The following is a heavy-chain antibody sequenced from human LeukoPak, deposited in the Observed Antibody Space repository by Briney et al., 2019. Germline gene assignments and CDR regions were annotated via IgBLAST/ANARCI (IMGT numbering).Heavy chain of an antibody. CDR1: GFTFDDYS. D-gene: IGHD1-26*01. Sequence: GGSLRLSCAASGFTFDDYSMHWVRQAPGKGLEWVSGISWNSGSLGYAYSVKGRFPISRDNAQHSLYLQMNSLRAEVMALYYCAKGGGSYPLDAFDIWGQGTMVTVSS. CDR3: AKGGGSYPLDAFDI. J-gene: IGHJ3*02. CDR2: ISWNSGSL. V-gene: IGHV3-9*03.